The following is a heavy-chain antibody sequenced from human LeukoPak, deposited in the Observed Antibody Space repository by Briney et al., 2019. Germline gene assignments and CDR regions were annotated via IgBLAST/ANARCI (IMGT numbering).Heavy chain of an antibody. CDR2: IKQDGSEK. CDR3: ARYSSGSLHCDY. J-gene: IGHJ4*02. Sequence: GGSLRLSCAASGFTFSSYWMNWVRQAPGKGLEWVANIKQDGSEKYYVDSVRGRFTISRDNAKSSLYLQMNSLRAEDTAVYYCARYSSGSLHCDYWGQGTLVTVSS. CDR1: GFTFSSYW. D-gene: IGHD3-22*01. V-gene: IGHV3-7*01.